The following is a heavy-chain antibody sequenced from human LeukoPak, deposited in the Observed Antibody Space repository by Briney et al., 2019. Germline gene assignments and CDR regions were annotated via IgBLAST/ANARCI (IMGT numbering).Heavy chain of an antibody. CDR1: GYSISSGYY. Sequence: PSETLSLTCTVSGYSISSGYYWGWIRQPPGKGREWIGTIYHSGSSSYNSSLKSRVTLSVDTSKNQFSLNLNSVTAADTAVYYCSRIGIVATKGLDYWGQGTLVTVSS. D-gene: IGHD5-12*01. CDR2: IYHSGSS. V-gene: IGHV4-38-2*02. J-gene: IGHJ4*02. CDR3: SRIGIVATKGLDY.